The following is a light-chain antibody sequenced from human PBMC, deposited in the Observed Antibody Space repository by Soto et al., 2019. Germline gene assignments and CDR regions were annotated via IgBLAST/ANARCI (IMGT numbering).Light chain of an antibody. CDR3: KKTYSTPLT. CDR1: QSISTY. V-gene: IGKV1-39*01. J-gene: IGKJ4*01. CDR2: ATS. Sequence: DLQMTQSPSSLSASVAARVTITCGASQSISTYLNWYQQKPGKANKVLIYATSSLHSGVPSRFSGSGSETEFTLTISSLQPEEFATYFCKKTYSTPLTVGGGNKVAIK.